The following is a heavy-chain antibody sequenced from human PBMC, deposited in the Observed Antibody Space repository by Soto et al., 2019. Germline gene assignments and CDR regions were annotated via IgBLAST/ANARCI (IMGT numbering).Heavy chain of an antibody. CDR1: GFTFSSYA. D-gene: IGHD6-19*01. V-gene: IGHV3-23*01. Sequence: PGGSLRLSFAASGFTFSSYAMRWVRQAPGKGLEWISTIVGSGGTIYYADSVKGRFTISRDNAKNSLYLQMNSLRAEDTAVYYCARAVAVPADFDYWGQGTLVTVSS. CDR3: ARAVAVPADFDY. J-gene: IGHJ4*02. CDR2: IVGSGGTI.